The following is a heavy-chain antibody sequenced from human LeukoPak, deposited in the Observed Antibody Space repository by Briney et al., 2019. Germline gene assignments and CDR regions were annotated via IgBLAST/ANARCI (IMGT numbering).Heavy chain of an antibody. CDR1: GGSISSSSYY. D-gene: IGHD2-15*01. CDR3: ASEVAASNY. CDR2: IYYSGST. J-gene: IGHJ4*02. V-gene: IGHV4-39*01. Sequence: SETLSLTCTVSGGSISSSSYYWSWIRQPPGKGLEWIGSIYYSGSTYYNPSLKSRVTISVDTSKNQFSLKLSSVTAADTAVYYCASEVAASNYWGQGTLVTVSS.